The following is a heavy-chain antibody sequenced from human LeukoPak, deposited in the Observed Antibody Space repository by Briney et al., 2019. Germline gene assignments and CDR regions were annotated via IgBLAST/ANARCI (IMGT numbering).Heavy chain of an antibody. V-gene: IGHV1-18*01. Sequence: ASVKVACKASGYTFTSYGISWVRQAPGPGLERMGWVSAYHGNTNYAQKLQGRGTMTTDTSTSTAYMELRSLRSDDTAVYYCARDPYYYDSSGYYRPEGAFDIWGQGTMVTVSS. CDR3: ARDPYYYDSSGYYRPEGAFDI. CDR2: VSAYHGNT. CDR1: GYTFTSYG. D-gene: IGHD3-22*01. J-gene: IGHJ3*02.